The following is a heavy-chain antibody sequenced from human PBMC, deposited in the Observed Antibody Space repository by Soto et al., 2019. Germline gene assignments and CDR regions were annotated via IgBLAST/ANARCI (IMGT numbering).Heavy chain of an antibody. J-gene: IGHJ4*02. CDR1: GGSISGGGYY. D-gene: IGHD1-1*01. V-gene: IGHV4-31*01. Sequence: QVQLQESGPGLVKPSQNLSFTCTVSGGSISGGGYYWSWIRRHPGKGLEWIGYIYYSVSTYYNPSLKSLITISIDTSKNQFSLKLSSVTAADTAVYYCARHVSPYKPFDYWGQGTLVTVSS. CDR2: IYYSVST. CDR3: ARHVSPYKPFDY.